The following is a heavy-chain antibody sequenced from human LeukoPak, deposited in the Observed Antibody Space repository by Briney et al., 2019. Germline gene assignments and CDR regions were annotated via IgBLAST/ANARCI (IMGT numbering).Heavy chain of an antibody. D-gene: IGHD3-22*01. CDR3: KSGHYYDSSGYYRPDY. Sequence: PGGSLRLSCAASGFTFSNAWMSWVRQAPGKGLEWVGRIKSKTDGGTTDYAAPVKGRFTISRDDSKNTLYLQMNSLKTEDTAVYYCKSGHYYDSSGYYRPDYWGQGTLVTVSS. J-gene: IGHJ4*02. V-gene: IGHV3-15*01. CDR2: IKSKTDGGTT. CDR1: GFTFSNAW.